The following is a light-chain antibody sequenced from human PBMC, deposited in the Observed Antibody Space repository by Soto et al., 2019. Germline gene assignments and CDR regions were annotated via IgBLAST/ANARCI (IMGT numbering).Light chain of an antibody. J-gene: IGLJ2*01. CDR3: AAWDGSLNGWV. CDR1: SSNIGSNT. CDR2: SND. Sequence: QLVLTQAPSASGTPGQRVTISCSGSSSNIGSNTVSWYQQVPGTAPKLLIYSNDQRPSGVPDRFSGSKSGTSASLAIGGLQSEDEADYYCAAWDGSLNGWVFGGATKLTVL. V-gene: IGLV1-44*01.